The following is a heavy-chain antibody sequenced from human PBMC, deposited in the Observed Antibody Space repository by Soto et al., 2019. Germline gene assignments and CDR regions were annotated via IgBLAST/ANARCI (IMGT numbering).Heavy chain of an antibody. CDR3: ARAGRRCSGGSCYFYYYYYMDV. J-gene: IGHJ6*03. CDR1: GYTFTSYY. CDR2: INPSGGST. V-gene: IGHV1-46*01. D-gene: IGHD2-15*01. Sequence: ASVKVSCKASGYTFTSYYMHWVRQAPGQGLEWMGIINPSGGSTSYAQKFQGRVTMTRDTSTSTVYVELSSLRAEDTAVYYCARAGRRCSGGSCYFYYYYYMDVWGKGTTVTVSS.